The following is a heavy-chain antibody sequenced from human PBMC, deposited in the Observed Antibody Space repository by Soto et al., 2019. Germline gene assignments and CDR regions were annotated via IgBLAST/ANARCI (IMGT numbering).Heavy chain of an antibody. V-gene: IGHV3-30*18. CDR2: ISYDGSNK. Sequence: GGALRLSCADSGFTFSSYVMHWVRQAPGKGLEWVAVISYDGSNKYYADSVKGRFTISRDNSKNTLYLQMNSLRAEDTAVYYCAKDSSGYPASWGQGTLVTVYS. CDR1: GFTFSSYV. J-gene: IGHJ5*02. CDR3: AKDSSGYPAS. D-gene: IGHD3-22*01.